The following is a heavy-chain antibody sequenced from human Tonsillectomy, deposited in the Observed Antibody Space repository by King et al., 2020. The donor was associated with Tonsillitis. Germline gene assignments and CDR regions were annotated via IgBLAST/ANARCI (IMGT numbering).Heavy chain of an antibody. Sequence: DVQLVESGGGLVQPGGSLRLSCAASGFTFSDYNMIWVRQAPGEGLEWVSYISSGSSRRSYADSVKGRVIISRDNARNSVYLQMNSLRDEDTAVYYCARDPGDSSGFYLDSWGQGTLVTVSS. D-gene: IGHD3-22*01. CDR3: ARDPGDSSGFYLDS. CDR1: GFTFSDYN. V-gene: IGHV3-48*02. CDR2: ISSGSSRR. J-gene: IGHJ5*01.